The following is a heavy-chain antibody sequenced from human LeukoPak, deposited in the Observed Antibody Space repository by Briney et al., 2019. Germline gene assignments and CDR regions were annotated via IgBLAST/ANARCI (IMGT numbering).Heavy chain of an antibody. CDR3: AKHPGPYGGNPFNS. CDR2: IIGRGGSS. V-gene: IGHV3-23*01. Sequence: GGSLRLSCAASGFTFNNFALSWVCQAPEKGLEWVATIIGRGGSSSHAASVKGRFTISRDNSNNTLYLHMSSLRADDTAVYYCAKHPGPYGGNPFNSWGLGMLVTVSS. CDR1: GFTFNNFA. J-gene: IGHJ4*02. D-gene: IGHD4-23*01.